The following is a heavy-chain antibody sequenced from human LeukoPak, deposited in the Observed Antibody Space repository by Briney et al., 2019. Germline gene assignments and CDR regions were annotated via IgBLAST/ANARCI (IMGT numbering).Heavy chain of an antibody. D-gene: IGHD6-13*01. CDR1: GYTFTSYG. V-gene: IGHV1-18*01. Sequence: ASVTVSCTPSGYTFTSYGISWVRQAPGQGLEWMGWISAYNGNTNYAQKLQGRVTMTTDTSTSTAYMELRSLRSDDTAVYYCARGVAAAVADYWGQGTLVTVSS. CDR3: ARGVAAAVADY. J-gene: IGHJ4*02. CDR2: ISAYNGNT.